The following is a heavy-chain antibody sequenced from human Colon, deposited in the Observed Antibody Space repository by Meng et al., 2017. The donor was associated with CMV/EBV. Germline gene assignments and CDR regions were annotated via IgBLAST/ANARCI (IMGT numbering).Heavy chain of an antibody. CDR2: IHSTGGGT. V-gene: IGHV3-23*01. D-gene: IGHD3-16*01. CDR1: GFTFNRHS. J-gene: IGHJ4*02. Sequence: GGSLRLSCGASGFTFNRHSMAWVRQAPGKGLEWVATIHSTGGGTFYADSVKGRFTISRDNSKDSVYLQMDSLKAEDTARYYCAKDWGGATASYFHLWGQGTLVTVSS. CDR3: AKDWGGATASYFHL.